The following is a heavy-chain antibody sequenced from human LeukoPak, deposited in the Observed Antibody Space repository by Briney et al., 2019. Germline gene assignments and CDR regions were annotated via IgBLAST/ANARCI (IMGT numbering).Heavy chain of an antibody. V-gene: IGHV4-34*01. CDR2: INHSGST. J-gene: IGHJ3*01. Sequence: SETLSLTCAVYGGPFSGYYWSWIRQSPGKGLEWIGEINHSGSTNYNPSLKSRVTISVDTSKNQFSLKLSSVTAADTAVYYCARKVAHRLVVVDDAFDVWGQGTMVTVSS. CDR1: GGPFSGYY. D-gene: IGHD6-19*01. CDR3: ARKVAHRLVVVDDAFDV.